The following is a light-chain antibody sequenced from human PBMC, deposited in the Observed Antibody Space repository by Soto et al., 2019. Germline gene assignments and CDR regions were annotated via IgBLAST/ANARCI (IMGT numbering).Light chain of an antibody. J-gene: IGKJ1*01. CDR3: KQYNNWPPWT. V-gene: IGKV3-15*01. CDR1: QSFISN. CDR2: GAS. Sequence: EIVMTQSPATLSVSPGERATLSCRASQSFISNLAWYQQKPGQAPSLLIYGASTRATGIPASFRGSGSVTEFTLTISSLQSVACVVYYCKQYNNWPPWTFSQGSMVDIK.